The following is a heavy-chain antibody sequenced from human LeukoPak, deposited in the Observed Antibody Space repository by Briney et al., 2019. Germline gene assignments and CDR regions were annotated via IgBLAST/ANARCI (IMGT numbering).Heavy chain of an antibody. V-gene: IGHV3-7*01. Sequence: GGSLRLSCEASGFTFRDYWMTWVRQAPGKGLEWVANVKQDGTEKFYVDSVEGRFTISRDNGKNSPYLQMNSLRVEDTAIYYCASAGGTSWADYWGQGTLVTVSS. CDR1: GFTFRDYW. D-gene: IGHD6-13*01. CDR3: ASAGGTSWADY. CDR2: VKQDGTEK. J-gene: IGHJ4*02.